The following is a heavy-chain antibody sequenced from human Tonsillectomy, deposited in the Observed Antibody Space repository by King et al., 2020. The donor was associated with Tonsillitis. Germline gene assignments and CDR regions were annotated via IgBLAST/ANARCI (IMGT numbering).Heavy chain of an antibody. Sequence: VQLVESGGGLGQPGGSLRLSCTASGFRFRNFAMNWVRQVPGKGLEWVSTISGSGGTTHSADFVKGRFTVSRDDAKNTLYLQMNSLRSEDTAVYYCAKEITEWGGAFDMWGPGTVVAVSS. CDR3: AKEITEWGGAFDM. D-gene: IGHD3-3*01. CDR1: GFRFRNFA. J-gene: IGHJ3*02. CDR2: ISGSGGTT. V-gene: IGHV3-23*04.